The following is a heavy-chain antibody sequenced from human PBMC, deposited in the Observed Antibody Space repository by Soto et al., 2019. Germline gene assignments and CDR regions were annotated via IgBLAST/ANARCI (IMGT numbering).Heavy chain of an antibody. V-gene: IGHV4-61*01. D-gene: IGHD3-22*01. J-gene: IGHJ4*02. Sequence: HSETLSLTCTVSGGSVSSGNYYWSWIRQPPGKGLEWIGYFYYTGSTNYNPSLKSRVTISIDASKNQFSLRLSSVIAADTAVYYCARSMHYSDGSNYSPFDYWGQGTLVT. CDR3: ARSMHYSDGSNYSPFDY. CDR2: FYYTGST. CDR1: GGSVSSGNYY.